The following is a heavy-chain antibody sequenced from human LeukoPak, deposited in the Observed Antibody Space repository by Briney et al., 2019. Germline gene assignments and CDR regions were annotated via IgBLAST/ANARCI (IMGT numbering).Heavy chain of an antibody. Sequence: GGSLRLSCAASGFTFRTYGMHWVRQAPGKGLEWAAVIWYDGNNKYYAESVKGRFTISRDNSKNTLYLQMNSLRAEDTAVYYCAKVSGSYSGAYYYYMDVWGKGTTVTVSS. CDR3: AKVSGSYSGAYYYYMDV. CDR2: IWYDGNNK. V-gene: IGHV3-33*06. D-gene: IGHD1-26*01. J-gene: IGHJ6*03. CDR1: GFTFRTYG.